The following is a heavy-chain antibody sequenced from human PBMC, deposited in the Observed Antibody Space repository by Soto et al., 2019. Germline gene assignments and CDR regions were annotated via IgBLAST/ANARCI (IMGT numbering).Heavy chain of an antibody. CDR2: IYPGDSDT. CDR3: ARHSTSAPKDY. D-gene: IGHD3-10*01. Sequence: PGESLKISCSGSGYIFTTYWIAWVRQMPGKGLEWVGIIYPGDSDTRYSPSFEGHVTISVDKSISTAFLQWNSLKASDNAIYYCARHSTSAPKDYWGQGTLVTVSS. V-gene: IGHV5-51*01. J-gene: IGHJ4*01. CDR1: GYIFTTYW.